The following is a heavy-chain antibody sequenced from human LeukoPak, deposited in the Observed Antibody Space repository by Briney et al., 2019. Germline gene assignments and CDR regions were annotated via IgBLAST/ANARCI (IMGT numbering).Heavy chain of an antibody. V-gene: IGHV1-69*05. CDR3: AREGSVWFGEFKDY. CDR1: GGTFSSYA. CDR2: IIPIFGTA. J-gene: IGHJ4*02. Sequence: SVKVSCKASGGTFSSYAISWVRQAPGQGLEWMGGIIPIFGTANYAQKFQGRVTITTDESTSTAYMELSSVTAADTAVYYCAREGSVWFGEFKDYWGQGTLVTVSS. D-gene: IGHD3-10*01.